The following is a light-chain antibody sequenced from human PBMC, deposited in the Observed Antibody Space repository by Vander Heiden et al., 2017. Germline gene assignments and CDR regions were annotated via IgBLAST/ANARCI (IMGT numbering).Light chain of an antibody. J-gene: IGLJ3*02. CDR1: SSNIGNNA. Sequence: QSVLTQPPSVSEAPRQRVPLSCSGSSSNIGNNAVNWYQQLPGKAPKLLIYYDDLLPSGVSDRFSGSKSGTSASLAISGLQSEDEADYYCAAWDDSLNGLWVFGGGTKLTVL. CDR2: YDD. V-gene: IGLV1-36*01. CDR3: AAWDDSLNGLWV.